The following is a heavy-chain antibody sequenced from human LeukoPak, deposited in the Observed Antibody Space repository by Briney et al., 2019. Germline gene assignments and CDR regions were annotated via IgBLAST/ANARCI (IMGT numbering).Heavy chain of an antibody. V-gene: IGHV1-46*01. D-gene: IGHD2-2*01. CDR2: INPSGGST. J-gene: IGHJ5*02. CDR3: ARGHCSSTSCHDHWFDP. Sequence: ASVKVSCKASGYTFTSYYMHWVRQAPGQGLEWMGIINPSGGSTSYAQKFQGRVTMTRDTSTSTVYMELSSLRSEDTAVYYCARGHCSSTSCHDHWFDPWGQGTLVTDSS. CDR1: GYTFTSYY.